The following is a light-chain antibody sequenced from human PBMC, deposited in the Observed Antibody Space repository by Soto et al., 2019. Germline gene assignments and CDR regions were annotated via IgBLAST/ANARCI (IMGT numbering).Light chain of an antibody. CDR1: TSDVGGYNY. V-gene: IGLV2-14*01. CDR2: DVS. J-gene: IGLJ2*01. Sequence: QSALTQPASVSGSPGQSITISCTGTTSDVGGYNYVSWYQQHPGKAPQLMIYDVSNRPSGVSNRFSGSKSGNTASLTISGLQAEDGADYYCSSYTSSSTLVVFGGGPKLTVL. CDR3: SSYTSSSTLVV.